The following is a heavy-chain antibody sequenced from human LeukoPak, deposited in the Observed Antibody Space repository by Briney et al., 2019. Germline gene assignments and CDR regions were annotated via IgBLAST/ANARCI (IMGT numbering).Heavy chain of an antibody. CDR1: GGSISSSSYY. CDR2: IYYSGST. V-gene: IGHV4-39*01. J-gene: IGHJ4*02. Sequence: PSETLSLTCTLSGGSISSSSYYWGWIRQPPGKGLEWIGSIYYSGSTYYNPSLKSRVTISVDTSKNQFSLKLSSVTAADTAVYYCARTYSSGWYISPDYWGQGTLVTVSS. CDR3: ARTYSSGWYISPDY. D-gene: IGHD6-19*01.